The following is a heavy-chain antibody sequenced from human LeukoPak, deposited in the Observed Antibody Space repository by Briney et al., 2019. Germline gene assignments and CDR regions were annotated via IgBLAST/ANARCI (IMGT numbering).Heavy chain of an antibody. Sequence: GGSLRLSCAASGLSVSTNYMSWVRQAPGKGLEWVSVIYSGGSTYYADSVKGRFTISRDNSKNTLYLQMNSLRAEDTAVYYCARDSPTFYSSSWYGAFDVWGQGTMVTVSS. CDR3: ARDSPTFYSSSWYGAFDV. V-gene: IGHV3-53*01. D-gene: IGHD6-13*01. CDR2: IYSGGST. CDR1: GLSVSTNY. J-gene: IGHJ3*01.